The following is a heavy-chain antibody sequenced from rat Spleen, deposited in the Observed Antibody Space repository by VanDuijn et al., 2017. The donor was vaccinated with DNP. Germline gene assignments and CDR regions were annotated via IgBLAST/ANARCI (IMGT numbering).Heavy chain of an antibody. Sequence: EVQLVESDGGLVQPGRSLKLSCAASGFTFSDYYMAWVRQAPTKVLEWVATISYDGSSTYYGDSVKGRFAISRDNAKSTLYLQMNSLRSEDTATYYCARLGGDWGQGVMVTVSS. V-gene: IGHV5-22*01. D-gene: IGHD5-1*01. CDR1: GFTFSDYY. J-gene: IGHJ2*01. CDR3: ARLGGD. CDR2: ISYDGSST.